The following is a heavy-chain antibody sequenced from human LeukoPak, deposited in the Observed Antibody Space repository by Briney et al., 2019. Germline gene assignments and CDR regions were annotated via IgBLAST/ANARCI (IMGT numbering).Heavy chain of an antibody. J-gene: IGHJ4*02. CDR1: GYTFTSYG. CDR2: ISAYNGNT. CDR3: ARVGGFGYYYDSSGSNDY. D-gene: IGHD3-22*01. Sequence: ASVKVSCKASGYTFTSYGISWVRPAPGQGLEWMGWISAYNGNTNYAQKLQGRVTMTTDTSTSTAYMELRSLRSDDTAVYYCARVGGFGYYYDSSGSNDYWGQGTLVTVSS. V-gene: IGHV1-18*01.